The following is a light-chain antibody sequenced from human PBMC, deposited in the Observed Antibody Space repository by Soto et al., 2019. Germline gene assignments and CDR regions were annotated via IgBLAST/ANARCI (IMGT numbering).Light chain of an antibody. CDR2: DAS. V-gene: IGKV1-5*01. CDR3: QQYNRYSLT. J-gene: IGKJ4*01. CDR1: QSISSW. Sequence: DIQMTQSPSTLSASVGDRVTITCRASQSISSWLAWYQQKPGKAPKLLIYDASSLESGVPSRFSGSGSDTEFTLTINKLQPDDFATYHCQQYNRYSLTFSGGTKVEIK.